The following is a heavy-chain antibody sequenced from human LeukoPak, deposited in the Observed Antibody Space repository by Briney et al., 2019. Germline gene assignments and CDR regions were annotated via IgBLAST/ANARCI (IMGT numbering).Heavy chain of an antibody. V-gene: IGHV3-20*03. CDR2: INWNGGST. J-gene: IGHJ4*02. Sequence: GSLRLSXAASGFTFDDYGMSWVRQAPGKGQEWASGINWNGGSTGYADSVKGRFTISRDNSKNTLYLQMNSLRAEDTAVYYCAKDSSSGWGDYYFGYWGQGTLVTVSS. D-gene: IGHD6-19*01. CDR1: GFTFDDYG. CDR3: AKDSSSGWGDYYFGY.